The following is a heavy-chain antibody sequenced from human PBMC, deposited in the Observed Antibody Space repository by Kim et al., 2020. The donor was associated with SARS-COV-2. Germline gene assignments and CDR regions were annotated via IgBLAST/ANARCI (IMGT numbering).Heavy chain of an antibody. Sequence: NYAQKFQGRVTMTADESTSTAYVEVSSLGSEDTAVYYCARGRGQLWSFDYWGQGTLVTVSS. J-gene: IGHJ4*02. D-gene: IGHD5-18*01. CDR3: ARGRGQLWSFDY. V-gene: IGHV1-69*01.